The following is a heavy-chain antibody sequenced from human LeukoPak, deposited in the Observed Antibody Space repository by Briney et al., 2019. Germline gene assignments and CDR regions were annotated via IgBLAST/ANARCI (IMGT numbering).Heavy chain of an antibody. CDR1: GFRISESW. J-gene: IGHJ4*02. Sequence: GGSLRLSCAGSGFRISESWMSWVRQVPGKGLEWVATMNKNGIETYYVDSVRGRFTISRDVAKNSLYLQMSSLRADDTAVYYCARDERWGQGTWSPSP. CDR3: ARDER. CDR2: MNKNGIET. V-gene: IGHV3-7*03.